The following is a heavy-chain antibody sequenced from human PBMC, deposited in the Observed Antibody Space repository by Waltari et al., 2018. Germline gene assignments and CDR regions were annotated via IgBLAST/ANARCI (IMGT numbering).Heavy chain of an antibody. J-gene: IGHJ4*02. D-gene: IGHD3-10*01. V-gene: IGHV1-69*05. Sequence: QVQLVQSGAEVKKPGSSVKVSCKASGGTFRSYAISWVRQAPGQGLEWMGGIIPIFGTANYAQKFQGRVTITTDESTSTAYMELSSLRSEDTAVYYCAREGDDAGSTHYFDYWGQGTLVTVSS. CDR1: GGTFRSYA. CDR3: AREGDDAGSTHYFDY. CDR2: IIPIFGTA.